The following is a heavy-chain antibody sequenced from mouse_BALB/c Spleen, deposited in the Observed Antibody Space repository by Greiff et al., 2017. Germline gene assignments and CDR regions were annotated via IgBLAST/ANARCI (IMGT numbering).Heavy chain of an antibody. Sequence: EVKLLESGGGLVKPGGSLKLSCAASGFTFSDYYMYWVRQTPEKRLEWVATISDGGSYTYYPDSVKGRFTISRDNAKNNLYLQMSSLKSEDTAMYYCARGAYDGYPDYWGQGTTLTVSS. D-gene: IGHD2-3*01. CDR1: GFTFSDYY. CDR2: ISDGGSYT. CDR3: ARGAYDGYPDY. V-gene: IGHV5-4*02. J-gene: IGHJ2*01.